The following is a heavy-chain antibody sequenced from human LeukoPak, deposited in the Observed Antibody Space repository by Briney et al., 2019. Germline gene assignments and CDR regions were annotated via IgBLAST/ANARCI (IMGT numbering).Heavy chain of an antibody. CDR3: ARSRAFNSGAFDP. Sequence: PSETLSLNCTVSGASVSSASYWTWIRQPPGKGVEWIAHIYNGVNTNYNPSLKSRVTISVDTSKNQFSLRLNSVTAADTAVYYCARSRAFNSGAFDPWGQGSLVTVSS. CDR2: IYNGVNT. V-gene: IGHV4-61*01. CDR1: GASVSSASY. J-gene: IGHJ5*02. D-gene: IGHD1-26*01.